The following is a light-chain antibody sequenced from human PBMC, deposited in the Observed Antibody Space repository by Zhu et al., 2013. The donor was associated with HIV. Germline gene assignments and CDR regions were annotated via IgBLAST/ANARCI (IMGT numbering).Light chain of an antibody. CDR2: DVT. CDR1: SSDVGGYNS. CDR3: SSYTSTATLL. V-gene: IGLV2-14*01. J-gene: IGLJ2*01. Sequence: QSALTQPASVSGSPGQSITISCTGTSSDVGGYNSVSWYQHHPGKAPKLMIYDVTNRPSGVSDRFSGSKSGNLASLTISGLQTEDEADYYCSSYTSTATLLFGGGTKVTV.